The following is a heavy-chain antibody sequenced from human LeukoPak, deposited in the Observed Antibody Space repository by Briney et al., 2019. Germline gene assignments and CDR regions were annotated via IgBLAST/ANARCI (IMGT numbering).Heavy chain of an antibody. CDR2: MNPNNVNT. J-gene: IGHJ6*04. D-gene: IGHD4-23*01. CDR1: GYTFTSYD. Sequence: ASVKLSCKAAGYTFTSYDIHWGRQATGQGLGWRGGMNPNNVNTVEAHKFQGRGAMTSDPSISTDYMELSRCRPEETGAHLCVKALAGKDELDVWGKGTTVTVSS. V-gene: IGHV1-8*01. CDR3: VKALAGKDELDV.